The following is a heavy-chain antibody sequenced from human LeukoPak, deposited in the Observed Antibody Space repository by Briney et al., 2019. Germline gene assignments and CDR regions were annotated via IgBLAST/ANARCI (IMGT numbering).Heavy chain of an antibody. D-gene: IGHD1-26*01. CDR3: VRGQEVWELLPDDGFEI. V-gene: IGHV3-74*01. CDR2: INGDSSSI. J-gene: IGHJ3*02. Sequence: GGSLRLSCAVSGFTFSGYWMHWVRQAPGKGPVWVSRINGDSSSISYGDSVKGRFTISRDNADNTVYLQMNRLRVEDTAVYYCVRGQEVWELLPDDGFEIWGQGTMVTVSS. CDR1: GFTFSGYW.